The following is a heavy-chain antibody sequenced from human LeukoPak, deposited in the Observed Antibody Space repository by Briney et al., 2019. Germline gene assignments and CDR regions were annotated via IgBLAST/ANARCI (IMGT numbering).Heavy chain of an antibody. J-gene: IGHJ4*02. CDR2: IIPILGIA. CDR1: GGTFSSYA. D-gene: IGHD3-9*01. Sequence: SVKVSCKASGGTFSSYAISWVRQAPGQGLEWMGRIIPILGIANYAQKFQGRVTITADKSTSTAYMELRSLRSDDTAVYYCARTTTRYFDWLSSFDYWGQGTLVTVSS. CDR3: ARTTTRYFDWLSSFDY. V-gene: IGHV1-69*04.